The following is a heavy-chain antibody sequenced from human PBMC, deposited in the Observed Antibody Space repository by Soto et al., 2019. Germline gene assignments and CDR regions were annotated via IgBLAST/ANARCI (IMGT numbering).Heavy chain of an antibody. V-gene: IGHV4-59*01. CDR1: GGSISSYY. CDR2: IYYSDNT. J-gene: IGHJ4*02. D-gene: IGHD6-13*01. Sequence: SETLSLTCTVSGGSISSYYWSCIRQRPGKGLEWFWYIYYSDNTNYNPSLKSRVTISVDTSKNQCSMKLRTVTAAETAVYYCARDKAGYSTLSLTYDYWGRGNMGTVSS. CDR3: ARDKAGYSTLSLTYDY.